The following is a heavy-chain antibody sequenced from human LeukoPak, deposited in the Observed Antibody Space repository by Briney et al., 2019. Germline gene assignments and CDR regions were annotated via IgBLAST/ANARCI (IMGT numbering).Heavy chain of an antibody. V-gene: IGHV1-24*01. D-gene: IGHD3-22*01. CDR1: GYTFTSYD. CDR2: FDPEDGET. CDR3: ASGPAYYYDSSGYRNYYYGMDV. Sequence: ASVKVSCKASGYTFTSYDINWVRQAPGKGLEWMGGFDPEDGETTYAQKFQGRVTMTEDTSTDTAYMELSSLRSEDTAVYYCASGPAYYYDSSGYRNYYYGMDVWGQGTTVTVSS. J-gene: IGHJ6*02.